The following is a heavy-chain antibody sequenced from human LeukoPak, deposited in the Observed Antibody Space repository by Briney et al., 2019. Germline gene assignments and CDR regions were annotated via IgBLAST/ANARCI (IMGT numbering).Heavy chain of an antibody. Sequence: PSGTLSLTCTVSGGSVSSYCWSWIRQPPGKGLDWIGYIYSSGSTNYNPSLKSRVTISVDTSKNQFSLKLTSVTAADTAVYYCARGRGETMAWYDAFDIWGQGTMVTVSS. V-gene: IGHV4-59*02. CDR3: ARGRGETMAWYDAFDI. CDR2: IYSSGST. J-gene: IGHJ3*02. D-gene: IGHD4/OR15-4a*01. CDR1: GGSVSSYC.